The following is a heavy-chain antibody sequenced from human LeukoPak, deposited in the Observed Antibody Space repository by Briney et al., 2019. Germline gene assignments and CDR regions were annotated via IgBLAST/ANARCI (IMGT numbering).Heavy chain of an antibody. CDR1: GFTFSSYA. CDR2: FYHSGST. CDR3: ARDSVGATMDY. J-gene: IGHJ4*02. D-gene: IGHD1-26*01. V-gene: IGHV4-4*02. Sequence: GSLRLSCAASGFTFSSYAMHWVRQAPGKGLEWIGEFYHSGSTNYNPSLKSRVTISVDKSKNQFSLKLSSVTAADTAVYYRARDSVGATMDYWGQGTLVTVSS.